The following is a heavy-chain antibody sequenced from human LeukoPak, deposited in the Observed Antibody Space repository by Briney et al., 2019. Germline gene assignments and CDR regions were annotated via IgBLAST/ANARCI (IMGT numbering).Heavy chain of an antibody. Sequence: GGSLRLSCAPSGFTLSSNYMSWVRQAPGKGLEWVSLIYSGGSTYYADSAKGRFTTSRDNSKNTVYLQMNSLRAEDTAVYYCEKAGAAAFYYYYGMDVWGQGTTATVSS. CDR3: EKAGAAAFYYYYGMDV. V-gene: IGHV3-53*01. CDR1: GFTLSSNY. D-gene: IGHD6-13*01. CDR2: IYSGGST. J-gene: IGHJ6*02.